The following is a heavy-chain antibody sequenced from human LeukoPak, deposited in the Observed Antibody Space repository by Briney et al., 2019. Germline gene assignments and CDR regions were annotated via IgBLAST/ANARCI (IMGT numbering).Heavy chain of an antibody. CDR3: AGSGITMVRGVIRRGGNWFDP. CDR1: GGTFSSYA. D-gene: IGHD3-10*01. Sequence: GASVKVSCKASGGTFSSYAISWVRQAPGQGLEWMGGIIPIFGTANYAQKFQGRVTITADESTSTAYMELSSLRSEDTAVYYCAGSGITMVRGVIRRGGNWFDPWGQGTLVTVSS. J-gene: IGHJ5*02. CDR2: IIPIFGTA. V-gene: IGHV1-69*13.